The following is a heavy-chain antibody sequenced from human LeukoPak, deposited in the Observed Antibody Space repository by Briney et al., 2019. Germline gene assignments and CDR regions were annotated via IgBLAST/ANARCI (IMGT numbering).Heavy chain of an antibody. CDR2: MNPNSGNT. D-gene: IGHD6-19*01. J-gene: IGHJ4*02. CDR1: GYTFTSYD. V-gene: IGHV1-8*01. Sequence: ASVKVSCKASGYTFTSYDINWVRQATGQGLEWMGWMNPNSGNTGYARKFQGRVTMTRNTSISTAYMELSSLRSEDTAVYYCVRYSSGWYSYYFDYWGQGTLVTVSS. CDR3: VRYSSGWYSYYFDY.